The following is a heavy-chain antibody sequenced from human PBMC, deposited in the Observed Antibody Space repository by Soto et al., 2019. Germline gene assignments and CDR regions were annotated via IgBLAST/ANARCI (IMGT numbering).Heavy chain of an antibody. D-gene: IGHD2-15*01. Sequence: QVQLVQSGAEVKKPGSSVKVSCKASGGTFSNYAISWVRQAPGQGLEWMGGIIPIFGTANYAQKFQGRVTITADESTSTAYMELSSLRSEDTAVYYCARDRRYCSGGSCYPYGEDAFDIWGQGTMVTVSS. CDR3: ARDRRYCSGGSCYPYGEDAFDI. J-gene: IGHJ3*02. CDR2: IIPIFGTA. V-gene: IGHV1-69*12. CDR1: GGTFSNYA.